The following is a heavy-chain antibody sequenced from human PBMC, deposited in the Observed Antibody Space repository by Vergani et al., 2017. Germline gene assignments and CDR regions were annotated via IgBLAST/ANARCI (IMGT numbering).Heavy chain of an antibody. Sequence: EVQLVQSGAEVKKPGESLKISCEGSGYTFTDYWVGWVRQKPGKGLEWMGVVYARDSITRYSLSFEGQVTISADKSINTAYLQWSSLKASDTAMYYCARCQMVRGVIGYYYGMDVWGQGTTVTVSS. V-gene: IGHV5-51*01. J-gene: IGHJ6*02. CDR1: GYTFTDYW. CDR2: VYARDSIT. D-gene: IGHD3-10*01. CDR3: ARCQMVRGVIGYYYGMDV.